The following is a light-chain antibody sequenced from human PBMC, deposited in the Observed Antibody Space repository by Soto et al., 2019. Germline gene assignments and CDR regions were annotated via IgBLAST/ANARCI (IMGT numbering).Light chain of an antibody. V-gene: IGKV3-11*01. CDR3: QQRSNSWT. CDR1: QSVSTY. CDR2: DAS. Sequence: ETVLTQSPATLSLSPGERATLSCRASQSVSTYFAWYQQKPGQAPRLLIYDASNRASGIPARFSGSGSGTDFTLTISSLEPEDFAVYYCQQRSNSWTFGQGTKVEIK. J-gene: IGKJ1*01.